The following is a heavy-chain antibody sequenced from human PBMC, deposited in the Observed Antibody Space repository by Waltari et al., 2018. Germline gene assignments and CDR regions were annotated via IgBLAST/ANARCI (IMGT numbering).Heavy chain of an antibody. CDR3: ATSPIALFGTLY. D-gene: IGHD6-13*01. J-gene: IGHJ4*02. CDR2: FDPEDGET. Sequence: LSMHWVRQAPGKGLEWMGGFDPEDGETIYAQSFQGRVTMTEDTSTDTAYMEVSSLRSEDTAVYYCATSPIALFGTLYWGQGTLVTVSS. CDR1: LS. V-gene: IGHV1-24*01.